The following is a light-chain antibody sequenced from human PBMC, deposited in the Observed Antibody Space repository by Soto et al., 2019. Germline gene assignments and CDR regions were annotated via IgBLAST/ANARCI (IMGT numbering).Light chain of an antibody. CDR2: DAS. V-gene: IGKV3-15*01. Sequence: EIVMTQSPATLSVSPGERATLSCRASQSVNSNLAWYQQKPGQPPRLLIYDASTRATGIPARFSGSGSGTEFTITTSSWQSEDFSAYYWQQYNNWPYTFGQGTKLDIK. J-gene: IGKJ2*01. CDR1: QSVNSN. CDR3: QQYNNWPYT.